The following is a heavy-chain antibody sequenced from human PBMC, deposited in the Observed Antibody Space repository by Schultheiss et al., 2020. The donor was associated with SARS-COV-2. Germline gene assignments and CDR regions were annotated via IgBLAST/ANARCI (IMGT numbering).Heavy chain of an antibody. D-gene: IGHD2-21*01. CDR3: ARIRVRDCGGDCLWPDYDAFDI. Sequence: SGPTLVKPTQTLTLTRTFFGFSLSTSGVGVGWIRQPPGKALEWLALIYWDDDKRYSPSLKSRLTITKDTSKNQVVLTMTNMDPVDTATYYCARIRVRDCGGDCLWPDYDAFDIWGQGTMVTVSS. CDR2: IYWDDDK. CDR1: GFSLSTSGVG. J-gene: IGHJ3*02. V-gene: IGHV2-5*02.